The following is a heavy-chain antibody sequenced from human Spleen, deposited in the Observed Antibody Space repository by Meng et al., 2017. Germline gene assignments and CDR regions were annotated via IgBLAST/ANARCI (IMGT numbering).Heavy chain of an antibody. CDR3: ASWIYSCGWQ. D-gene: IGHD6-19*01. CDR2: IYHGGDT. CDR1: GGSLSSIDW. Sequence: QVQLQESGPGLVKPSATLSLFVAGGSLSSIDWWSWVRKPPGKGLEWIWEIYHGGDTNYNPSLKSRVTIAIDKSKNQFSLKLSSVTAADTAVYYCASWIYSCGWQWGQGALVTVYS. V-gene: IGHV4/OR15-8*02. J-gene: IGHJ4*02.